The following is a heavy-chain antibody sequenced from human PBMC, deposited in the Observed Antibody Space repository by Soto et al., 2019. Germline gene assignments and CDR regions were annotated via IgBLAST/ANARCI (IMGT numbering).Heavy chain of an antibody. J-gene: IGHJ4*02. CDR3: AKDWINTWSFDY. CDR2: ISHDGSSK. CDR1: GFIFRSSG. Sequence: GGSLRLSCAASGFIFRSSGMHWVRQAPGKGLEWVAAISHDGSSKSYGDSVKGRLTISRDTSKNTLYLQIASLSAEATAVYYCAKDWINTWSFDYWRQRA. D-gene: IGHD2-15*01. V-gene: IGHV3-30*18.